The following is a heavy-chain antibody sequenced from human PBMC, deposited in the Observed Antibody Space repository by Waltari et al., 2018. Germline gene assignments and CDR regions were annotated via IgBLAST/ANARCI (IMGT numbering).Heavy chain of an antibody. V-gene: IGHV3-23*01. Sequence: EVQLLESGGGLVQPGGSLRLSCAASGFTFSSYAMSWVRQAPGKGVEWVSAISGSGGSTYYADSVKGRFTISRDNSKNTLYLQMNSLRAEDTAVYYCAKDMGYSSSSNYWGQGTLVTVSS. CDR3: AKDMGYSSSSNY. J-gene: IGHJ4*02. CDR2: ISGSGGST. D-gene: IGHD6-6*01. CDR1: GFTFSSYA.